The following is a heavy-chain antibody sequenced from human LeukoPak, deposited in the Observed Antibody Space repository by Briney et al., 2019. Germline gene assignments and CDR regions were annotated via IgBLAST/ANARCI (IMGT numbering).Heavy chain of an antibody. CDR1: GFTFSSYS. Sequence: GGSLRLSCAASGFTFSSYSMNWVRQAPGKGLEWVSYISSSSSTIYYADSVKGRFTISRDNAKNSLYLQMNSLRAEDTAVYYCARSRSSNSYYFDYWGQGTLVTFSS. V-gene: IGHV3-48*01. CDR3: ARSRSSNSYYFDY. J-gene: IGHJ4*02. CDR2: ISSSSSTI. D-gene: IGHD4-11*01.